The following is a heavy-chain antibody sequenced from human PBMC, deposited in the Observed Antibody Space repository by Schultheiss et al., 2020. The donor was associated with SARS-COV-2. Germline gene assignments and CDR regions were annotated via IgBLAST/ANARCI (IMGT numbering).Heavy chain of an antibody. Sequence: ETLSLTCTVSGGSISSYYWSWIRQPPGKGLEWIGYIYYSGSTNYNPSLKSRVTISVDTSKNQFSLKLSSVTAADTAVYYCARSLDYGDYVWYFDLWGRGTLVTVSS. CDR2: IYYSGST. J-gene: IGHJ2*01. V-gene: IGHV4-59*01. CDR3: ARSLDYGDYVWYFDL. CDR1: GGSISSYY. D-gene: IGHD4-17*01.